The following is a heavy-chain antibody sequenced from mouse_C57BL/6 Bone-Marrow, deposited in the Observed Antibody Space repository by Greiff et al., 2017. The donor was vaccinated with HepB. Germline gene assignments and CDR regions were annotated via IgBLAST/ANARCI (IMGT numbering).Heavy chain of an antibody. CDR2: IHPNSGST. V-gene: IGHV1-64*01. CDR3: ARFLWLRDAMDY. J-gene: IGHJ4*01. CDR1: GYTFTSYW. Sequence: QVQLKESGAELVKPGASVKLSCKASGYTFTSYWMHWVKQRPGQGLEWIGMIHPNSGSTNYNEKFKSKATLTVDKSSSTAYMQLSSLTSEDSAVYYCARFLWLRDAMDYWGQGTSVTVSS. D-gene: IGHD2-2*01.